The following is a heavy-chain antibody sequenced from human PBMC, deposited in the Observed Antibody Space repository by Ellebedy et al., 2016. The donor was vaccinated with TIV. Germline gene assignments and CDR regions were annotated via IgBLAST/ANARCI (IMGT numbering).Heavy chain of an antibody. CDR3: ARLTMVRGVRYSDY. D-gene: IGHD3-10*01. CDR1: GYTFTNYG. V-gene: IGHV7-4-1*02. J-gene: IGHJ4*02. CDR2: INTNTGNP. Sequence: AASVKVSCKASGYTFTNYGMNWVRQPPGQGLEWMGWINTNTGNPTYAQGFTGRFVFSLDTPVSTAYLQISSLRAEDTAVYYCARLTMVRGVRYSDYWGQGTPVTVSS.